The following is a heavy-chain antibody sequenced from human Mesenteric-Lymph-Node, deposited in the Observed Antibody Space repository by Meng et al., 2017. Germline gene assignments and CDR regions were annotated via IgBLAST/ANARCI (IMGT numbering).Heavy chain of an antibody. Sequence: VQLVESGVVFVNLGGSFRLSCAVFGITFKDAWMSWVRQAPGKGLEWVGRIKSNGDGGTTDYAAPVKGRFTISRDDSKNTLFLQMDSLKTEDTAVYYCTPDPWGYWGQGTLVTVSS. CDR3: TPDPWGY. V-gene: IGHV3-15*01. CDR2: IKSNGDGGTT. J-gene: IGHJ4*02. CDR1: GITFKDAW. D-gene: IGHD3-16*01.